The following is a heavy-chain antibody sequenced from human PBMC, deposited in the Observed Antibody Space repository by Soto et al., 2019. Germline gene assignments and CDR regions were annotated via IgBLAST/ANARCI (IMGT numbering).Heavy chain of an antibody. CDR2: INPESGDT. D-gene: IGHD6-13*01. J-gene: IGHJ4*02. V-gene: IGHV1-2*02. CDR3: ARVLQSSWYIQNFDY. CDR1: GYTLIGYY. Sequence: ASVKVSCKASGYTLIGYYTHWVRQAPGQGLEWMGRINPESGDTDYAQKFQGRVTMTRDTSISTAYMELSRLRSDDSAVYYCARVLQSSWYIQNFDYWGQGTRVTVSS.